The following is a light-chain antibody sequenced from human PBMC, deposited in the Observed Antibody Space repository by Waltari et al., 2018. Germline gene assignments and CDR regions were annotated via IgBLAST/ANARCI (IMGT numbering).Light chain of an antibody. CDR3: SSYAGSNNLGV. Sequence: QSALTQPPSASGSPGQSVTISCTGTSSDAGGYNYVSWYQQHPGKAPKLMIYEVSKRPSGVPDRFSGSKSGNMASLTVSGLQAEDEADYYCSSYAGSNNLGVFGGGTKLTVL. CDR2: EVS. J-gene: IGLJ3*02. CDR1: SSDAGGYNY. V-gene: IGLV2-8*01.